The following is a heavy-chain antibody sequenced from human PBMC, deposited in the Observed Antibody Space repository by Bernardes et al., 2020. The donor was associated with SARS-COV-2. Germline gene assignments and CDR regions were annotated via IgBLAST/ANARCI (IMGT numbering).Heavy chain of an antibody. Sequence: ASVKVSCKASGYTFTGYYMHWVRQAPGQGLEWMGWINPNSGGTNYAQKFQGRVTMTRDTSISTAYMELSRLRSDDTAVYYCARVLATASPQLRFSIGYWGQGTLVTVSS. V-gene: IGHV1-2*02. CDR1: GYTFTGYY. J-gene: IGHJ4*02. CDR2: INPNSGGT. CDR3: ARVLATASPQLRFSIGY. D-gene: IGHD5-18*01.